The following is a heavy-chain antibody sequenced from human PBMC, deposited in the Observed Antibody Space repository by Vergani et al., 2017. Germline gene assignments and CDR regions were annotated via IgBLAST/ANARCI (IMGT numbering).Heavy chain of an antibody. CDR2: IDVKGNS. J-gene: IGHJ3*02. CDR1: CGSLDIHSQT. CDR3: VRVLHTSYILGAFDI. D-gene: IGHD2-21*01. Sequence: QAQPQESGPRLVKPSQTLSLICSFSCGSLDIHSQTWGWIRQPAGEGLEWSGLIDVKGNSNFSPSLESRVTMSADASRGRFSLNLRSVTTSDTAVYYCVRVLHTSYILGAFDIWCQGIKVTVSS. V-gene: IGHV4-61*02.